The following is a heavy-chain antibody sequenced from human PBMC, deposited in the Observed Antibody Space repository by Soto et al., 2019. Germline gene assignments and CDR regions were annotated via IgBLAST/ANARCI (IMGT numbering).Heavy chain of an antibody. CDR2: TNHSGST. CDR3: ARGGYGDYYFDY. V-gene: IGHV4-34*01. D-gene: IGHD4-17*01. Sequence: SETLSLTCAVYGGSFSGYYWSWIRQPPGKGLEWIGETNHSGSTNYNPSLKSRVTISVDTSKNQFSLKLSSVTAADTAVYYCARGGYGDYYFDYWGQGTLVTVSS. J-gene: IGHJ4*02. CDR1: GGSFSGYY.